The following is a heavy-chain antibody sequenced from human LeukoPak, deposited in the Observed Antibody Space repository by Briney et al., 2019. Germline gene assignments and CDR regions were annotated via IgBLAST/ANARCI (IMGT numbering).Heavy chain of an antibody. CDR2: IYYSGST. Sequence: PSETLSLTCTVSGGSISSYYWSWIRQPPGKGLEWIGYIYYSGSTNYNPSLKSRVTISVDTSKNQFSLKLSSVTAADTAVYYCSTIAVADPDYWGQGTLVTVSS. J-gene: IGHJ4*02. V-gene: IGHV4-59*12. D-gene: IGHD6-19*01. CDR1: GGSISSYY. CDR3: STIAVADPDY.